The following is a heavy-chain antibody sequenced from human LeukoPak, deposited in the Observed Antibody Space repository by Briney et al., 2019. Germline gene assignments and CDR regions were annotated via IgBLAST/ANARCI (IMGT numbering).Heavy chain of an antibody. Sequence: GASVKVSCKASGYTFTGYYMHWVRQAPGQGLEWMGWINPNSGGTNYAQKFQGRVTMTRDTSISTAYMELSRLRSDDTAVYYCARENIVVVPAGVRRRGGCDVWGKGTTVTVSS. D-gene: IGHD2-2*01. J-gene: IGHJ6*04. CDR1: GYTFTGYY. V-gene: IGHV1-2*02. CDR3: ARENIVVVPAGVRRRGGCDV. CDR2: INPNSGGT.